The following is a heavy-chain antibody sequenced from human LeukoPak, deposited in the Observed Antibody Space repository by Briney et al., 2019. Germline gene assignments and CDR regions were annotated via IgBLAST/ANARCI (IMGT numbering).Heavy chain of an antibody. Sequence: GGSLRLPCAASGFTFSSYSMNWVRQAPGKGLEWVSSISSSSIYIYYADSVKGRFTISRDNAKNSLYLHMNSLRAEDTAVYYCARSYGGNSAYFQHWGQGTLVTVSS. CDR2: ISSSSIYI. CDR1: GFTFSSYS. J-gene: IGHJ1*01. V-gene: IGHV3-21*01. CDR3: ARSYGGNSAYFQH. D-gene: IGHD4-23*01.